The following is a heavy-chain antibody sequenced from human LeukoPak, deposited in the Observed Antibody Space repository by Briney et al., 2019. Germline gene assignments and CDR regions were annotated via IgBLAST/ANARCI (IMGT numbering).Heavy chain of an antibody. Sequence: VGSLRLSCAASGFTFDDYGMSWVRQAPGKGLEWVSGINWNGGSTGYADSVKGRFTISRDNAKNSLYLQMNSLRAEDTALYYCARRGIAVAGNDYRGQGTLVTVSS. D-gene: IGHD6-19*01. CDR2: INWNGGST. CDR3: ARRGIAVAGNDY. V-gene: IGHV3-20*04. CDR1: GFTFDDYG. J-gene: IGHJ4*02.